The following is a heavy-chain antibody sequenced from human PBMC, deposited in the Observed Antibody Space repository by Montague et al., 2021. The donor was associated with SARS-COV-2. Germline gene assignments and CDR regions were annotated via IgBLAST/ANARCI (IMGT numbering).Heavy chain of an antibody. J-gene: IGHJ4*02. V-gene: IGHV4-59*12. CDR1: GGSISSYY. Sequence: SETLSLTCTVSGGSISSYYWCCIRQQPGKGLVWIGYNYYNGSTNYNHSPQSRVTISVDTTKNQFSLKLVSVTAAATAVYYCASDQGWWLQPGDYFDYWGQGTLVTVSS. D-gene: IGHD5-24*01. CDR2: NYYNGST. CDR3: ASDQGWWLQPGDYFDY.